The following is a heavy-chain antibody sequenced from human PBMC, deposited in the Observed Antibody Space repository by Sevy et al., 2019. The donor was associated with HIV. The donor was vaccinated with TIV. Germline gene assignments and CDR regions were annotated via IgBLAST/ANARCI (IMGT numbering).Heavy chain of an antibody. CDR1: GGTFSSYA. D-gene: IGHD5-18*01. CDR3: ARGITSMFGGGYYFDY. J-gene: IGHJ4*02. V-gene: IGHV1-69*13. Sequence: ASVKVSCKASGGTFSSYAISWVRQAPGQGLEWMGGIIPICGTANYAQKFQGRVTITADESTGTTYMELSSLRSEDTAVYFCARGITSMFGGGYYFDYWGQGTLVTVSS. CDR2: IIPICGTA.